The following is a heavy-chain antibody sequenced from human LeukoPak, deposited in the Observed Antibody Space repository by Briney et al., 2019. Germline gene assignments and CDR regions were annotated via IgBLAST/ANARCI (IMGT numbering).Heavy chain of an antibody. CDR1: GFTFSDYY. J-gene: IGHJ4*02. CDR3: ARSTYSGSYYYFDY. V-gene: IGHV3-11*01. Sequence: PGGSLRLSCAASGFTFSDYYMSWLRQAPGKGLEWVSYISSRGSNKHYADSVKGRFTISRDNAKNSLYLQMNSLRGEDTAVYYCARSTYSGSYYYFDYWGQGTLVTVSS. D-gene: IGHD1-26*01. CDR2: ISSRGSNK.